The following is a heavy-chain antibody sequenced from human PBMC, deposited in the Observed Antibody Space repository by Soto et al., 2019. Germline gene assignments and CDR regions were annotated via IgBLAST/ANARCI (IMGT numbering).Heavy chain of an antibody. V-gene: IGHV1-18*01. J-gene: IGHJ4*02. Sequence: ASVKVSCKASGYTFSRYGISWVRQAPGQGLEWMGWISGFNGNTKESEKLQGRVTLTTDTAANTAHMELRGLRSDDTAVYYCAIASAYSPPWSFDNWGQGTLVTVSS. CDR2: ISGFNGNT. CDR1: GYTFSRYG. D-gene: IGHD2-21*01. CDR3: AIASAYSPPWSFDN.